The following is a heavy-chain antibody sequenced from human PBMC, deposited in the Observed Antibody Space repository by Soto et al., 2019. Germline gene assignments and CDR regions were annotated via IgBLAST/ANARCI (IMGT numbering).Heavy chain of an antibody. CDR2: INPNSGGT. CDR1: GYTFTGYY. Sequence: ASVKVSCKASGYTFTGYYMHWVRQAPGQGLEWMGWINPNSGGTNYAQKFQGRVTMTRDTSISTAYMELSRLRSDDTAVYYCARDLYSNKNYYYYGMDVWGQGTTVTVSS. V-gene: IGHV1-2*02. CDR3: ARDLYSNKNYYYYGMDV. D-gene: IGHD4-4*01. J-gene: IGHJ6*02.